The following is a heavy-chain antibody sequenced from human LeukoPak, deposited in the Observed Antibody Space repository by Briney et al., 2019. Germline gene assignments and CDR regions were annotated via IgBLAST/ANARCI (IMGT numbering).Heavy chain of an antibody. CDR2: INPNSGGT. CDR3: ARGREVVVVVAATGYYYYYMDV. Sequence: ASVKVSCKASGYTFTGYYMHWVRQAPGQGLEWMGRINPNSGGTNYAQKFQGRVTMTRDTSISTAYMELSRLRSDDTAVYYCARGREVVVVVAATGYYYYYMDVWGKGTTVTVSS. D-gene: IGHD2-15*01. CDR1: GYTFTGYY. J-gene: IGHJ6*03. V-gene: IGHV1-2*06.